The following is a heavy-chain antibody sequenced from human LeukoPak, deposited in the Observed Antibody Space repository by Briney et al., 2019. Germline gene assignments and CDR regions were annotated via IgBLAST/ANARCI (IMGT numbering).Heavy chain of an antibody. D-gene: IGHD2-15*01. CDR1: GLTFSGSA. CDR2: ISGSGNST. J-gene: IGHJ4*02. CDR3: AKVLVFVSANRYYFDY. Sequence: QAGGSLRLSCAASGLTFSGSAMSWVRQAPGKGLEWVSLISGSGNSTYYADSVKGRFTISRDNSKNTLYLQMNSLRAEDTAVYYCAKVLVFVSANRYYFDYWGQGTLVTVSS. V-gene: IGHV3-23*01.